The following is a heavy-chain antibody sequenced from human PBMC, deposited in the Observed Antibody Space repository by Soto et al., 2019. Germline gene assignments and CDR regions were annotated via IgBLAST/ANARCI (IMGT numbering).Heavy chain of an antibody. Sequence: EVQVLESGGGLVQPGGSLRLSCAASGFTFSTYAMSWVRQAPGKGLEWVSAISDNGGTTYYANSVMGRFTISRDNSKNTLFLQMDSLRAEDTAVYYCAKEPLAQGSGWHADDRGQGTLVTVSS. V-gene: IGHV3-23*01. CDR1: GFTFSTYA. CDR2: ISDNGGTT. D-gene: IGHD6-19*01. CDR3: AKEPLAQGSGWHADD. J-gene: IGHJ4*02.